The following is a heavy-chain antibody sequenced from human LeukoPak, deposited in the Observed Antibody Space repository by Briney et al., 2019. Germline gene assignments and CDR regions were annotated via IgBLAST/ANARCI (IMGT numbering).Heavy chain of an antibody. Sequence: SETLSLTCTVSGGSISGYYWSWIRQPPGKGLEWIGNISYSGSTNYNPSLKRRVTISVDTSKNQFSLKLGSVTAADTAVYYCARPTSGRINWLDPWGQGTLVTVSS. J-gene: IGHJ5*02. CDR3: ARPTSGRINWLDP. CDR1: GGSISGYY. CDR2: ISYSGST. D-gene: IGHD2-15*01. V-gene: IGHV4-59*01.